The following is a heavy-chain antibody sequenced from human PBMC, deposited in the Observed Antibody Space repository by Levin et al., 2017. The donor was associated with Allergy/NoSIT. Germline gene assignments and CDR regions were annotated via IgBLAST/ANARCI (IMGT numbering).Heavy chain of an antibody. J-gene: IGHJ2*01. CDR2: ISGSGGST. D-gene: IGHD4-17*01. V-gene: IGHV3-23*01. Sequence: LSLPCAASGFTFSSYAMNWVRQAPGKGLEWVSAISGSGGSTYYADSVKGRFAISRDNSKNTLYLHVNSLRAEDTAVYYCAKETDGDYDWSFDLWGRGTLVTVSS. CDR3: AKETDGDYDWSFDL. CDR1: GFTFSSYA.